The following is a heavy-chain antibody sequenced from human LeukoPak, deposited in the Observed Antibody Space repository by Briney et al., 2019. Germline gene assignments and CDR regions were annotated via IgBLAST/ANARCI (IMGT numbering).Heavy chain of an antibody. D-gene: IGHD3-22*01. V-gene: IGHV3-23*01. J-gene: IGHJ4*02. CDR2: ISGGGGST. CDR3: ARAIMVVTNLWGVFDY. CDR1: GFSFGSYA. Sequence: GGSLRLSCAASGFSFGSYAMNWVRQAPGKGLEWVSGISGGGGSTYYADSVKGRFTISRDNSKNTLYLHMNSLRAEDTAVYYCARAIMVVTNLWGVFDYWGQGTLVPVSS.